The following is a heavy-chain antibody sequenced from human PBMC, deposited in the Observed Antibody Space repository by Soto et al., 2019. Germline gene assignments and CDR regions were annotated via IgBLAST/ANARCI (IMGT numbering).Heavy chain of an antibody. D-gene: IGHD7-27*01. Sequence: QVQLMESGGGVVQPGRSLRLSCTASGFAFTDYGIHWVRQAPGKGLERVAVVFYDGGNKYYADSVKGRFTISRDNSKDTVYLQMISLSAEDTAVYHCARDWGGPTRTRNVAPDFWGQGTLVTVSS. V-gene: IGHV3-33*01. J-gene: IGHJ4*02. CDR1: GFAFTDYG. CDR2: VFYDGGNK. CDR3: ARDWGGPTRTRNVAPDF.